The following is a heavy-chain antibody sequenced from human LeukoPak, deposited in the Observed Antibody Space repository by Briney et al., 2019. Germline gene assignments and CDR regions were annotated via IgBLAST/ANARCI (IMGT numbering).Heavy chain of an antibody. V-gene: IGHV3-15*01. CDR2: IKSNTDGGTT. Sequence: GGSLRLSCAASGFTFSNAWMSWVRQAPGKGLEWVGRIKSNTDGGTTDYAAPVKGRFTISRDDSKNTLYLQMNSLKTEDTAVYYCTGPGEYSSSSVIDYWGQGTLVTVSS. J-gene: IGHJ4*02. CDR1: GFTFSNAW. D-gene: IGHD6-6*01. CDR3: TGPGEYSSSSVIDY.